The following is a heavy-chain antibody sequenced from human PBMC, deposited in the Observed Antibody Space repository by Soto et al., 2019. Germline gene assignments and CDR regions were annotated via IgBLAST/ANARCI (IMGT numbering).Heavy chain of an antibody. Sequence: GASVKVSCKASGYTFTSYDINWVRQATGQGLEWMGWMNPNSGNTGYAQKFQGRVTMTRNTSISTAYMELSSLRSEDTAVYYCARRMDSSSWYFAYYYYGMDVWGQGTTVTVSS. V-gene: IGHV1-8*01. CDR3: ARRMDSSSWYFAYYYYGMDV. J-gene: IGHJ6*02. D-gene: IGHD6-13*01. CDR1: GYTFTSYD. CDR2: MNPNSGNT.